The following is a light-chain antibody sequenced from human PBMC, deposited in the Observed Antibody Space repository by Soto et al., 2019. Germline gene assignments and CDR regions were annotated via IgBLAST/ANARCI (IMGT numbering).Light chain of an antibody. CDR3: QQYYSYPLT. CDR1: QGISSY. CDR2: AAS. J-gene: IGKJ4*01. V-gene: IGKV1-8*01. Sequence: AIRMTQSPSSLSASTGDRVTITCRASQGISSYLAWYQQKPGKAPKLLIYAASTLQSGVPSRFSGSGSGTDFTPTISCLQSEDFATYCCQQYYSYPLTFGGGTKVEIK.